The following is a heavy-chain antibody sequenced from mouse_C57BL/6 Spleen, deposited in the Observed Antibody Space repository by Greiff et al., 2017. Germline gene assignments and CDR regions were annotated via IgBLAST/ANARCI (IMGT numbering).Heavy chain of an antibody. CDR1: GYSITSGYY. J-gene: IGHJ3*01. CDR3: ARDSPY. V-gene: IGHV3-6*01. CDR2: ISYDGSN. Sequence: VQLQQSGPGLVKPSQSLSLTCSVTGYSITSGYYWNWIRQFPGNKLEWMGYISYDGSNNYNPSLKNRISITRDTSKNQFFLKLNSVTTEDTATYYCARDSPYWGQGTLVTVSA.